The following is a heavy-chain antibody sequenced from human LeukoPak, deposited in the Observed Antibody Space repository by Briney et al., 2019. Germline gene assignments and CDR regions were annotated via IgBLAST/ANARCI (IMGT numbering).Heavy chain of an antibody. D-gene: IGHD6-13*01. CDR2: ISGSGGRT. CDR1: GFTFSGYA. J-gene: IGHJ3*02. Sequence: GGSLRLSCAASGFTFSGYAMSWVRQAPGKGLGWVSAISGSGGRTYYADSVKGRFTISRDNSKNTLYLQMNSLRAEDTAVYYCARDYRPGIAAADAFDIWGQGTMVTVSS. V-gene: IGHV3-23*01. CDR3: ARDYRPGIAAADAFDI.